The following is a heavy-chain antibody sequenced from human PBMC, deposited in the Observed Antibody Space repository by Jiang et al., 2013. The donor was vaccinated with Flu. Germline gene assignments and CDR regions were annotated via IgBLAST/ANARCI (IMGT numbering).Heavy chain of an antibody. D-gene: IGHD2/OR15-2a*01. CDR1: GFTFSSYS. J-gene: IGHJ6*02. Sequence: RLSCAASGFTFSSYSMNWVRQAPGKGLEWVSSISSSSSYIYYADSVKGRFTISRDNAKNSLYLQMNSLRAEDTAVYYCARDGLSGDSAGGMDVWGQGTTVTVSS. CDR2: ISSSSSYI. V-gene: IGHV3-21*01. CDR3: ARDGLSGDSAGGMDV.